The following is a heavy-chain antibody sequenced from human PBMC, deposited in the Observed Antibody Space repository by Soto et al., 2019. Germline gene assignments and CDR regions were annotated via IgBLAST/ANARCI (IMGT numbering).Heavy chain of an antibody. J-gene: IGHJ3*02. D-gene: IGHD3-16*01. V-gene: IGHV2-5*02. CDR3: AHREGDDYVWGSYKDAFDM. CDR1: GFSLNTTAVG. Sequence: QITIKESGPTLVKPTQTLTLTCTFSGFSLNTTAVGVGWIRQPPGKALEWLALIYWDGDKRYSPSLKSRLAITKDTSKNQVVLKMTHMDPVDTATYYCAHREGDDYVWGSYKDAFDMWGRGTMVTVSS. CDR2: IYWDGDK.